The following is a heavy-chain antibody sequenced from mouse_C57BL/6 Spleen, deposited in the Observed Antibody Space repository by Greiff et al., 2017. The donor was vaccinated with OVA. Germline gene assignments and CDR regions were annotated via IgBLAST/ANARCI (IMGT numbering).Heavy chain of an antibody. Sequence: EVMLVESGGGLVKPGGSLKLSCAASGFTFSSYTMSWVRQTPEKRLEWVATISGGGGNTYYPDNAKNTLYLQMSSLRSEDTAWYYCARQGGSYYGNSYGEYFDYWGQGTTLTVSS. D-gene: IGHD1-1*01. V-gene: IGHV5-9*01. CDR3: ARQGGSYYGNSYGEYFDY. J-gene: IGHJ2*01. CDR1: GFTFSSYT. CDR2: ISGGGGNT.